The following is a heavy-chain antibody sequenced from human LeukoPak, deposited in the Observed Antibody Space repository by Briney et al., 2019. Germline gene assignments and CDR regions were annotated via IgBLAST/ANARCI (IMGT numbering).Heavy chain of an antibody. J-gene: IGHJ6*04. Sequence: GGSLRLSYAVSGFTFSSYVMSWVRQAPGEGREWVSGISGSGGSTYYADSVKGRFTISRDNPKNTLYLQMNSLRAEDTAVYYCAKDSTVTSLYYYYGRDVWAKGTTVTVSS. D-gene: IGHD4-17*01. CDR1: GFTFSSYV. V-gene: IGHV3-23*01. CDR2: ISGSGGST. CDR3: AKDSTVTSLYYYYGRDV.